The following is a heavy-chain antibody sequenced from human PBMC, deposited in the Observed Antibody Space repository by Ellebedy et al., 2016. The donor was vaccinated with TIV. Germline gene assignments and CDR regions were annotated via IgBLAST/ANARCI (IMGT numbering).Heavy chain of an antibody. V-gene: IGHV1-18*04. CDR1: GYTFSNYG. CDR3: ARIGGGVSGTSFDV. D-gene: IGHD3-16*01. CDR2: ISGYNGNT. J-gene: IGHJ3*01. Sequence: AASVKVSCKAFGYTFSNYGISWVRQAPGQRLEWMGWISGYNGNTNYAQKIQGRVTMTTDTSTSTTDMERRGLRSDDTALYYCARIGGGVSGTSFDVWGQGTIVTVSS.